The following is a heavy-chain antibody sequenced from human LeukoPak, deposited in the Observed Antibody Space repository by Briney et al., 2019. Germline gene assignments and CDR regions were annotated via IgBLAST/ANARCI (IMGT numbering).Heavy chain of an antibody. CDR1: SGSISSFY. D-gene: IGHD5-24*01. CDR3: ARVYGYNSRAFDI. J-gene: IGHJ3*02. CDR2: IYYSGST. V-gene: IGHV4-59*01. Sequence: SETLSLTCTVSSGSISSFYWSWIRQPPGKGLEWIGYIYYSGSTNYNPSLKSRVTISVDTSKNQFSLKLSSVTAADTAVYYCARVYGYNSRAFDIWGQGTMVTVSS.